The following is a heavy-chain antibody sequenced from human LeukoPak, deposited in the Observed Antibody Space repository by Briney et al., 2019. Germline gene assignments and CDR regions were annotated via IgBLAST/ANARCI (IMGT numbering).Heavy chain of an antibody. D-gene: IGHD6-19*01. V-gene: IGHV3-23*01. CDR2: ISGSGGST. CDR3: ARDSSGWGIFDY. CDR1: GFTFSSYA. J-gene: IGHJ4*02. Sequence: GGSLRLSCAASGFTFSSYAMSWVRQAPGKGLEWVSAISGSGGSTYYADSVKGRFTISRDNSKNTLYLQMNSLRAEDTAVYYCARDSSGWGIFDYWGQGTLVTVSS.